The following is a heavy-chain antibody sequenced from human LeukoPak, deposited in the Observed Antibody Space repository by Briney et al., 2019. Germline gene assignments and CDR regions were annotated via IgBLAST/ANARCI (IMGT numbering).Heavy chain of an antibody. V-gene: IGHV4-59*01. CDR3: ARTGSTVTMLYPFDH. D-gene: IGHD4-17*01. CDR1: GGSIRSYY. CDR2: IYYSGST. Sequence: SESLSLTCTVSGGSIRSYYWSWIRQPPGKGLEWIGYIYYSGSTNYNPSLKSRVSISVDTSKNQFSLKLSSVTAADTAVYYCARTGSTVTMLYPFDHWGQGTLVTVSS. J-gene: IGHJ4*02.